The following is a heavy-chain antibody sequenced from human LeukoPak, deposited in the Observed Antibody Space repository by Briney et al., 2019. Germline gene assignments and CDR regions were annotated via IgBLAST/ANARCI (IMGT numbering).Heavy chain of an antibody. J-gene: IGHJ4*02. CDR3: AKDAASGYSYGYINY. CDR2: ISGSGGST. CDR1: GFSFNTYA. Sequence: GGSLRLSCAASGFSFNTYAMHWVRQAPGQGLEWVSAISGSGGSTYYADSVKGRFTISRDISENTLYLQMNNLRGEDTAIYYCAKDAASGYSYGYINYWGQGTLVTVSS. V-gene: IGHV3-23*01. D-gene: IGHD5-18*01.